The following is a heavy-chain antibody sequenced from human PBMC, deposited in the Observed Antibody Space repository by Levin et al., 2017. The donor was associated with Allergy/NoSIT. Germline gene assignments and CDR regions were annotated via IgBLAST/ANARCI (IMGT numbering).Heavy chain of an antibody. CDR3: AKDALGGTHEDGGWFDP. Sequence: SGGSLRLSCAASGFTFSSYAMNWVRQAPGKGLEWVSAISDNGGSTYYADSVKGRFTISRDNSKNTLYLQMNSLRAEDTAVYYCAKDALGGTHEDGGWFDPWGQGTLVTVSS. J-gene: IGHJ5*02. CDR2: ISDNGGST. CDR1: GFTFSSYA. D-gene: IGHD1-26*01. V-gene: IGHV3-23*01.